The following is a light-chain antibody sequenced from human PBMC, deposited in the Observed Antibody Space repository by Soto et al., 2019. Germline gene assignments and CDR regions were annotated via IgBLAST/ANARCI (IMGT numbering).Light chain of an antibody. CDR1: QNIRSN. CDR3: QQYYNWPPFT. CDR2: ETS. V-gene: IGKV3-15*01. Sequence: EIMMTQSPGTLSVYTGERATLSCRASQNIRSNLAWYQQKPGQAPRLLIYETSIRAPGIPARFSGSGSGTEFTLTISSLQSEDFAVYHCQQYYNWPPFTFGPGTKVDIK. J-gene: IGKJ3*01.